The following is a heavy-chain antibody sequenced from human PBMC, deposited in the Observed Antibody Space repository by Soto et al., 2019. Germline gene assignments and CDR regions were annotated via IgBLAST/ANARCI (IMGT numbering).Heavy chain of an antibody. J-gene: IGHJ4*02. Sequence: GASVKVSCKASGGTFSSYAISWVRQAPGQGLEWMGGIIPIFGTANYAQKFQGRVTITADESTSTAYMELSSLRSEDTAVYYCARAKPNHSSGYYLPIDYWGQGTLVTVSS. CDR3: ARAKPNHSSGYYLPIDY. CDR1: GGTFSSYA. CDR2: IIPIFGTA. V-gene: IGHV1-69*13. D-gene: IGHD3-22*01.